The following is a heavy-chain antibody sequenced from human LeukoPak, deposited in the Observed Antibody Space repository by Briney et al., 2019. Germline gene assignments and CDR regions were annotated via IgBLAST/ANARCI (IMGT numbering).Heavy chain of an antibody. CDR2: IIPIFGTA. CDR1: GGTFSSYA. CDR3: ARDGDYYDSSGFNDAFDI. D-gene: IGHD3-22*01. Sequence: SVKVSCKASGGTFSSYAISWVRQAPGQGLKWMGGIIPIFGTANYAQKFQGRVTITTDESASTAYMELSSLRSEDTAVYYCARDGDYYDSSGFNDAFDIWGQGTMVTVSS. V-gene: IGHV1-69*05. J-gene: IGHJ3*02.